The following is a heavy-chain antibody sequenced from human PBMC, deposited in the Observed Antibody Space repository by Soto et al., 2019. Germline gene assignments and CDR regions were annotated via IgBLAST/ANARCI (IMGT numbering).Heavy chain of an antibody. J-gene: IGHJ5*02. CDR2: INHSGST. D-gene: IGHD2-2*03. Sequence: PSETLSLTCAVYGGSFSGYYWSWIRQPPGKGLEWIGEINHSGSTNYNPSLKSRVTISVDTSKNQFSLKLSSVTAADTAVYYCARAQWMYNWFDPWGQGTLVTVSS. CDR3: ARAQWMYNWFDP. V-gene: IGHV4-34*01. CDR1: GGSFSGYY.